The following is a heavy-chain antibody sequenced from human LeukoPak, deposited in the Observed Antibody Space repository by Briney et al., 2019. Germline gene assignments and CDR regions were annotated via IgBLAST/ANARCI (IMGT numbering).Heavy chain of an antibody. J-gene: IGHJ4*02. CDR1: GYILTNNW. D-gene: IGHD3-3*01. CDR2: IYPGDSDT. Sequence: GESLKISCKVSGYILTNNWIGWVRQVPGKGLEWMGIIYPGDSDTRYSPSFQGQVTISADKSISTAYLQWSSLKASDTAMYYCARLIFGGNTGIDYWGQGTLVTVSS. CDR3: ARLIFGGNTGIDY. V-gene: IGHV5-51*01.